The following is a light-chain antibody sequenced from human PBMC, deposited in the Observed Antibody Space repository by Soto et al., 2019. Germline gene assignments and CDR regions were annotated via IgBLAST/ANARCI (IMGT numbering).Light chain of an antibody. CDR1: QTIRTS. J-gene: IGKJ1*01. CDR3: QQSYTTPRT. CDR2: GAS. V-gene: IGKV1-39*01. Sequence: QMTQSPSSLSASVGARVPITCRASQTIRTSLNWYQQKPGKAPKLLIYGASTLQSGVPSRISGAGSATDFTLTIRSLQPADFDIYYGQQSYTTPRTVGQATKGVV.